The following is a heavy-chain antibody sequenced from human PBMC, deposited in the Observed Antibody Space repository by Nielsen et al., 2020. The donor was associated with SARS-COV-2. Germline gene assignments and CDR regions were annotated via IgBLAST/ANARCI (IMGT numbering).Heavy chain of an antibody. CDR2: MNPNSGNT. J-gene: IGHJ6*02. V-gene: IGHV1-8*01. CDR3: ARELGIAARGWDYSYYGMDV. Sequence: WVRQAPGQGLEWMGWMNPNSGNTGYAQKFQGRVTMTRDTSTSTVYMELSSLRSEDTAVYYCARELGIAARGWDYSYYGMDVWGQGTTVTVSS. D-gene: IGHD6-6*01.